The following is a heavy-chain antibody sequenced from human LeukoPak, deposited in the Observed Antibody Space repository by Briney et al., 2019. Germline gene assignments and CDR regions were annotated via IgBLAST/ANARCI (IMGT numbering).Heavy chain of an antibody. CDR1: GFTFTRYS. V-gene: IGHV3-21*01. CDR2: ISGYSDYI. CDR3: ARAFDP. Sequence: GGSLRLSCAASGFTFTRYSMNWVRQAPGKGLEWVSSISGYSDYIFYADSVKGRFTISRDNAKNSLYLQMNSLRAEDTAVYYCARAFDPGGQGTLVTVSS. J-gene: IGHJ5*02.